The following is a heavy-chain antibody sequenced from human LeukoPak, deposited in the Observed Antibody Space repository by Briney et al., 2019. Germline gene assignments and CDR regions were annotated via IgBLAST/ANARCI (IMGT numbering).Heavy chain of an antibody. CDR2: ISSSGSTI. CDR1: GFTFSDYY. D-gene: IGHD4-17*01. Sequence: PGGSLRLSCAASGFTFSDYYMSWIRQAPGKGLEWVSYISSSGSTIYYADSVKGRFTISRDNAKNSLYLQMNSLRAEDTAVYYCASTTATPERQEDDYWGQGTLVTVSS. J-gene: IGHJ4*02. CDR3: ASTTATPERQEDDY. V-gene: IGHV3-11*04.